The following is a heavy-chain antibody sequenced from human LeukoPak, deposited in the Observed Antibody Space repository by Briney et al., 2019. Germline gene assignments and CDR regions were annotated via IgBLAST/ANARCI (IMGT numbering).Heavy chain of an antibody. CDR3: ARDITGTTGNPFDY. Sequence: PSETLSLTCTVSGGSISSYYWSWIRQPPGKGLEWIGYLYYSGSTNYNPSLKSRVTISVDTSKNQFSLKLSSVTAADTAVYYCARDITGTTGNPFDYWGQGTLVTVSS. CDR1: GGSISSYY. J-gene: IGHJ4*02. V-gene: IGHV4-59*01. CDR2: LYYSGST. D-gene: IGHD1-7*01.